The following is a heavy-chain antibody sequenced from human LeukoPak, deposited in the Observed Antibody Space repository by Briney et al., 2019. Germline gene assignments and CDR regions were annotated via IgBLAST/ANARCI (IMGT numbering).Heavy chain of an antibody. Sequence: GGSLRLSCAASGFTFSSYAMSWVRQAPGKGLEWVSAISGSGGSTYYADSVKGRFTISRDNSKNTLYLQMDSLRAEDTAVYYCAKLKSSGRYNWFDPWGQGTLVTVSS. CDR1: GFTFSSYA. CDR3: AKLKSSGRYNWFDP. D-gene: IGHD6-25*01. J-gene: IGHJ5*02. CDR2: ISGSGGST. V-gene: IGHV3-23*01.